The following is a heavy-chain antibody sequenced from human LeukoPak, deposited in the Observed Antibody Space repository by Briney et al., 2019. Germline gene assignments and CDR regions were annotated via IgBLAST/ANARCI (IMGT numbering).Heavy chain of an antibody. CDR3: ARDMAVADIDY. Sequence: GGSLRLSCAASGFTVSSNYMSWVRQAPGKGLEWVSSISDSSGYLYYADSVKGRFTISRDNAKNSLYLQMNSLRAEDTAVYYCARDMAVADIDYWGQGTLVTVSS. V-gene: IGHV3-21*01. CDR2: ISDSSGYL. CDR1: GFTVSSNY. D-gene: IGHD6-19*01. J-gene: IGHJ4*02.